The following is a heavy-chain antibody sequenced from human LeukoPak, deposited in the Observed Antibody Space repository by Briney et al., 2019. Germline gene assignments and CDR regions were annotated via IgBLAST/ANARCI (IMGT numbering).Heavy chain of an antibody. Sequence: ASVKVSCKASGYTFTGYYMHWVRQAPGQGLEWMGWINPNSGGTNYAQKFQGRVTMTRDTSISTAYMELSRLISGDTAVYFCARDDRLLCFGDLRVTLGCLVPWGGGPRVTVS. V-gene: IGHV1-2*02. CDR1: GYTFTGYY. CDR3: ARDDRLLCFGDLRVTLGCLVP. J-gene: IGHJ5*02. CDR2: INPNSGGT. D-gene: IGHD3-10*01.